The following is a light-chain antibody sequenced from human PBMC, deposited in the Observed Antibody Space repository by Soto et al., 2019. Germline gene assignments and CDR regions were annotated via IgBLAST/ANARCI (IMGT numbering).Light chain of an antibody. CDR3: QQSYSTPPET. J-gene: IGKJ1*01. V-gene: IGKV1-39*01. Sequence: DIQMTQSPSSLSASVGDRVTITCRASQSISSYLNWYQQKPGKAPKLLIYAASSLQSGVPSRFSGSGSGTDFTLTISSLPPEDFATYYCQQSYSTPPETFGQGTKVEIK. CDR2: AAS. CDR1: QSISSY.